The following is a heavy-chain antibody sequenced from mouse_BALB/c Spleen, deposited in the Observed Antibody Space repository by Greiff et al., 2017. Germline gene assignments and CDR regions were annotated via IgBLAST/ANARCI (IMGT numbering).Heavy chain of an antibody. CDR2: IRNKANGYTT. CDR1: GFTFTDYY. J-gene: IGHJ4*01. V-gene: IGHV7-3*02. D-gene: IGHD2-4*01. CDR3: AREMITTEFYYAMDY. Sequence: EVQGVESGGGLVQPGGSLRLSCATSGFTFTDYYMSWVRQPPGKALEWLGFIRNKANGYTTEYSASVKGRFTISRDNSQSILYLQMNTLRAEDSATYYCAREMITTEFYYAMDYWGQGTSVTVSS.